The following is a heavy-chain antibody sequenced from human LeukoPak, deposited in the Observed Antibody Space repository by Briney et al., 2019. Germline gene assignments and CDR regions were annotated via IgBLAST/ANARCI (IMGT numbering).Heavy chain of an antibody. CDR3: ARVSTWLRLPDY. CDR1: GGSFSGYY. CDR2: INHSGRT. J-gene: IGHJ4*02. Sequence: PSETLSLTCAVYGGSFSGYYWSWIRQPPGKGLEWIGEINHSGRTNYNPSIKSRVTISVETSKNQFSLKLSSVTAADTAVYYCARVSTWLRLPDYWGQGTLVTVSS. V-gene: IGHV4-34*01. D-gene: IGHD5-12*01.